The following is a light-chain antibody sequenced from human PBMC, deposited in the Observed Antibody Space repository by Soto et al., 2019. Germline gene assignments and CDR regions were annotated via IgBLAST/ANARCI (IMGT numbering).Light chain of an antibody. V-gene: IGLV1-40*01. J-gene: IGLJ2*01. Sequence: QSVLTQPPSVSGAPGQRVTISCTGASSNVGPADAVHWYQQIPGSTPKLLIFDDNVRPSGVPDRFSASKSGTTASLAITGLQTEDEADYYCLSYITTKTRVLFGGGTKLTVL. CDR2: DDN. CDR3: LSYITTKTRVL. CDR1: SSNVGPADA.